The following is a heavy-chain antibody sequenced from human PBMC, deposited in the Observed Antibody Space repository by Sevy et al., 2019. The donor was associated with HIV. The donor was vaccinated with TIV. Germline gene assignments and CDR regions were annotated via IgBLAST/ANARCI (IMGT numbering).Heavy chain of an antibody. J-gene: IGHJ4*02. CDR2: TSYDGSNK. Sequence: GSLRLSCVASGFTFSKSTMHWVRQAPGKGLEWVAVTSYDGSNKYYADSVKGRFTISRDNSKNTLYLQMNSLRAEDTAVYYCAKVDAITAADFDYWGQGTLVTVSS. V-gene: IGHV3-30-3*01. CDR1: GFTFSKST. D-gene: IGHD6-13*01. CDR3: AKVDAITAADFDY.